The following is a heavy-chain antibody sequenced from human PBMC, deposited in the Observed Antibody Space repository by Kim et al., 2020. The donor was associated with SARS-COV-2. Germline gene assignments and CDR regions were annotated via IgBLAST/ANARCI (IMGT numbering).Heavy chain of an antibody. CDR3: TRLGNTAMSDY. Sequence: GGSLRLSCAASGFTFSGSAMHWVRQASGKGLEWVGRIRSKANSYATAYAASVKGRFTISRDDSKNTAYLQMNSLKTEDTAVYYCTRLGNTAMSDYWGQGTLVTVSS. D-gene: IGHD5-18*01. J-gene: IGHJ4*02. CDR2: IRSKANSYAT. V-gene: IGHV3-73*01. CDR1: GFTFSGSA.